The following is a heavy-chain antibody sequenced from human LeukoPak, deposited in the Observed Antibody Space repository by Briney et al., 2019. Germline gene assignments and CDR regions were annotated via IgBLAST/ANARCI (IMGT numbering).Heavy chain of an antibody. CDR3: ARDLHRVVVRGVPHYYYYMDV. CDR1: GYTFTSYG. V-gene: IGHV1-18*01. J-gene: IGHJ6*03. Sequence: ASVKVSCKASGYTFTSYGISWVRQAPGQGLEWMGWISAYNGNTNYAQKLQGRVTMTTDTSTSTAYMELRSLKSDDTAVYYCARDLHRVVVRGVPHYYYYMDVWGKGTTVTISS. D-gene: IGHD3-10*01. CDR2: ISAYNGNT.